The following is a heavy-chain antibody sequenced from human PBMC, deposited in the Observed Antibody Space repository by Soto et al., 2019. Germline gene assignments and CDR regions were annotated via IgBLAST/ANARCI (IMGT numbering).Heavy chain of an antibody. CDR2: IIPIFGTA. CDR1: GGTFSSYA. V-gene: IGHV1-69*12. CDR3: ARHVQAAGYYYGMDV. D-gene: IGHD2-2*01. J-gene: IGHJ6*02. Sequence: QVQLVQSGAEVKKPGSSVKVSCKASGGTFSSYAISWVRQAPGQGLEWMGGIIPIFGTANYAQKFQGRVTITAEESTSTACMELRSLRSEDTAVYYCARHVQAAGYYYGMDVWGQGTTVTVSS.